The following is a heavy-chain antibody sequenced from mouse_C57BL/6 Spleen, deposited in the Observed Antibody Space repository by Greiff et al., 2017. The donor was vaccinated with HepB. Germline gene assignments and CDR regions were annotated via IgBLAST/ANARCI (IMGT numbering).Heavy chain of an antibody. CDR2: IYPGSGST. J-gene: IGHJ3*01. CDR3: EREETAQATGFAY. V-gene: IGHV1-55*01. CDR1: GYTFTSYW. Sequence: VQLQQSGAELVKPGASVKMSCKASGYTFTSYWITWVKQRPGQGLEWIGDIYPGSGSTNYNEKFKSKATLTVDTSSSTAYMQLSSLTSEDSAVYYCEREETAQATGFAYGGQGTLVTVSA. D-gene: IGHD3-2*02.